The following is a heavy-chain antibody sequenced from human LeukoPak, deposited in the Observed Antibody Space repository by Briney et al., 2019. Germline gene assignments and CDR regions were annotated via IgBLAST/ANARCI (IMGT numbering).Heavy chain of an antibody. CDR1: GGSISSSSYY. J-gene: IGHJ3*02. Sequence: PSETLSLTCTVSGGSISSSSYYWCWIRQPPGKGLEWIGSIYYSGSTYYNPSLKSRVTISVDTSKHQFSLKLNSVTAADTAVYYCAKYSSGWYGFGSDAFDIWGQGTMVTVSS. D-gene: IGHD6-19*01. CDR2: IYYSGST. V-gene: IGHV4-39*01. CDR3: AKYSSGWYGFGSDAFDI.